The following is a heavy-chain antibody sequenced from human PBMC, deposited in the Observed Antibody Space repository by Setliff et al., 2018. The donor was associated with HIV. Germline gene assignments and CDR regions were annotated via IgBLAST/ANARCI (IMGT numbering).Heavy chain of an antibody. D-gene: IGHD2-15*01. CDR1: GGTFSSYA. CDR3: ARGHLDYNYWEDIVGHWFDP. CDR2: IIPIFGTA. V-gene: IGHV1-69*05. Sequence: SVKVSCXASGGTFSSYAIIWVRQAPGQGLEWMGGIIPIFGTANYAQKFQGRVTVTTDTSTSTAYMELRGLRSDDTAVYFCARGHLDYNYWEDIVGHWFDPWGQGTLVTVSS. J-gene: IGHJ5*02.